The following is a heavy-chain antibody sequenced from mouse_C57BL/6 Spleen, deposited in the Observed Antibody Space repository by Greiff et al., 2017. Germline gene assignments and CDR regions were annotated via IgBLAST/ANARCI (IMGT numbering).Heavy chain of an antibody. J-gene: IGHJ4*01. D-gene: IGHD2-1*01. CDR2: INPNNGGT. Sequence: EVQLQQSGPELVKPGASVKISCKASGYTFTDYYMNWVKQSHGKSLEWIGDINPNNGGTSYNQKFKGKATLTVDRSSSTAYMELRSLTSEDSAVYYCAKGIYYGTYYAMDYWGQGTSVTGSS. CDR3: AKGIYYGTYYAMDY. V-gene: IGHV1-26*01. CDR1: GYTFTDYY.